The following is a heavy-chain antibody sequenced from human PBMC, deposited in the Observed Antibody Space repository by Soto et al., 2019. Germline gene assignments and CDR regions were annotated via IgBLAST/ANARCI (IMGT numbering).Heavy chain of an antibody. V-gene: IGHV1-3*01. CDR1: GYTFTSFA. Sequence: SVKVSCKASGYTFTSFAMHWVRQAPGQRLEWMGWINAGNGNTKYSQKFQGRVTITRDTSASTAYMELSSLRSEDTAVYYCASHIPNADQWLVDWGQGTLVTVSS. J-gene: IGHJ4*02. CDR2: INAGNGNT. CDR3: ASHIPNADQWLVD. D-gene: IGHD6-19*01.